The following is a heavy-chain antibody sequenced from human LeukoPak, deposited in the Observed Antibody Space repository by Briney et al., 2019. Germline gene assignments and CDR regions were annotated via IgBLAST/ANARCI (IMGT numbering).Heavy chain of an antibody. CDR3: APQPGDTAISS. D-gene: IGHD5-18*01. CDR2: IIPIFGTA. CDR1: GYTFTSYD. Sequence: SVKVSCKASGYTFTSYDINWVRQATGQGLEWMGGIIPIFGTANYAQKFQGRVTITTDESTSTAYMELSSLRSEDTAVYYCAPQPGDTAISSWGQGTLVTVSS. V-gene: IGHV1-69*05. J-gene: IGHJ5*02.